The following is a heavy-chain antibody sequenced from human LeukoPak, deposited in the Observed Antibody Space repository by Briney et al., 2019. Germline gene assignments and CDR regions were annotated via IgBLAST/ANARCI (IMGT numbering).Heavy chain of an antibody. J-gene: IGHJ4*02. CDR1: GFTFSSYW. CDR2: IKQDGSEK. D-gene: IGHD3-22*01. CDR3: VKDRFYDSSGEFDY. Sequence: GGSLRLSCAGSGFTFSSYWMSWVRQAPGKGLEWVANIKQDGSEKYSVDSVKGRFTISRDDAKNSLYLQMTGLRVEDMASYYCVKDRFYDSSGEFDYWGQGTLVTVSS. V-gene: IGHV3-7*03.